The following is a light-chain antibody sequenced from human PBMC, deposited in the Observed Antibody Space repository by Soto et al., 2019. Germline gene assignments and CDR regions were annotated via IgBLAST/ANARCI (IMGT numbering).Light chain of an antibody. Sequence: QSALTQPPSASGSPGQSVTISCTGTSSDVGSYNHVSWYQQHPGKAPKLMIYEVSKRPSGVPDRFSGSKSDNTASLTVSGLQAEDEADYYCSSYAGSNNLMFGGGTKLTVL. J-gene: IGLJ3*02. CDR3: SSYAGSNNLM. CDR1: SSDVGSYNH. CDR2: EVS. V-gene: IGLV2-8*01.